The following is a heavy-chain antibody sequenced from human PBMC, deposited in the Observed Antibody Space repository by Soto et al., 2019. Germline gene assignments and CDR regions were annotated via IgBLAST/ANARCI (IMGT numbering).Heavy chain of an antibody. Sequence: ASVKVSCKASGYTFTSYDINWVRQATGQGLEWMGWMNPNSGNTGYAQKFQGRVTMTRNTSISTAYMELSSLRSKDTAVYYCARAHRNYYDSSGPGYWGQGTLVTVSS. CDR2: MNPNSGNT. J-gene: IGHJ4*02. V-gene: IGHV1-8*01. CDR3: ARAHRNYYDSSGPGY. D-gene: IGHD3-22*01. CDR1: GYTFTSYD.